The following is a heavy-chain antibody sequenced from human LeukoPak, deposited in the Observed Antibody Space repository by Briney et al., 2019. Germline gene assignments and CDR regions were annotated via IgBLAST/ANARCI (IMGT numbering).Heavy chain of an antibody. Sequence: GVSLRLSCAASGFTSSRYWMHWVRQAPGKGLMWVSRINSDGSSTSYADSVKGRFTIFRDNAKNTVNLQMSSLRAEDTAVYYCARDSCSGGTCYFGYWGQGTLVTVSS. CDR1: GFTSSRYW. V-gene: IGHV3-74*01. J-gene: IGHJ4*02. CDR2: INSDGSST. CDR3: ARDSCSGGTCYFGY. D-gene: IGHD2-15*01.